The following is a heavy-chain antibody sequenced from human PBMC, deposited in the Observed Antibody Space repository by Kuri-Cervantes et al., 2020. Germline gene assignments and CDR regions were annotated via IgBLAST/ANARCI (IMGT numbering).Heavy chain of an antibody. CDR2: INPSGGST. CDR1: GYTFTSYY. Sequence: ASVKVSCKASGYTFTSYYMHWVRQAPGQGLERMGIINPSGGSTSYAQKFQGRVTTTRDTSTSTVYMELSSLRSEDTAVYYCARVGDTAMVIDWGQGTLVTVSS. CDR3: ARVGDTAMVID. J-gene: IGHJ4*02. D-gene: IGHD5-18*01. V-gene: IGHV1-46*01.